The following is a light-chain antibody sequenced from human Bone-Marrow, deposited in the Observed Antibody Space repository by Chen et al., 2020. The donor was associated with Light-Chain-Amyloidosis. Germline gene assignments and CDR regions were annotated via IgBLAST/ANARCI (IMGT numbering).Light chain of an antibody. CDR2: STN. J-gene: IGLJ3*02. CDR1: SGSVSASYY. Sequence: QTVVTQETSFSVSPGGTVTLTCGFTSGSVSASYYPSWYQQTPGQAPRTLIYSTNSRSSGVPDRFSGSILGNKAALTITGAQADDESDYYCVLDMGSGISVFGGGTKLTVL. CDR3: VLDMGSGISV. V-gene: IGLV8-61*01.